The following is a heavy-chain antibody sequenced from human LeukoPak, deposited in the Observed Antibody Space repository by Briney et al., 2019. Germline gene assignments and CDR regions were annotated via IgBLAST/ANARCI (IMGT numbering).Heavy chain of an antibody. CDR2: IYTSGST. J-gene: IGHJ6*02. Sequence: PSETLSLTCTVSGGSISSCYWSWIRQPAGKGLEWIGRIYTSGSTNYNPSLKSRVTMSVDTSKNQFSLKLSSVTAADTAVYYCAREALVVAAHRGYYYGMDVWGQGTTVTVSS. D-gene: IGHD2-15*01. CDR1: GGSISSCY. CDR3: AREALVVAAHRGYYYGMDV. V-gene: IGHV4-4*07.